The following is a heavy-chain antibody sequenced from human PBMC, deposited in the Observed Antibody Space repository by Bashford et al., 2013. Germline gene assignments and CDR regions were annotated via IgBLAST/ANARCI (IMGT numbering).Heavy chain of an antibody. CDR1: GGSISSSSYH. D-gene: IGHD3-3*01. CDR2: IHYSGST. Sequence: SETLSLTCTVSGGSISSSSYHWDWIRQPPGKGLEWIGSIHYSGSTYYNPSLKSRVTISVDTSKNQFSLNLTSVTAADTAVYYCARHGVMAYSITILGVVLPHGMDVWGQGTTVTVSS. V-gene: IGHV4-39*01. J-gene: IGHJ6*02. CDR3: ARHGVMAYSITILGVVLPHGMDV.